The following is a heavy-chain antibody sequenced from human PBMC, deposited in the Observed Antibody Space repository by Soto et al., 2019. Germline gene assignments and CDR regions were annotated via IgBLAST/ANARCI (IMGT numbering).Heavy chain of an antibody. V-gene: IGHV4-31*03. CDR1: GGSISSGGYY. Sequence: QVQLQESGPGLVKPSQTLSLTCTVSGGSISSGGYYWSWIRQHPGKGLEWIGYIYYSGSTYYNPSLKRRVTISADTSKNQFSLKLSSVTAADTAVYYCARDIGIAAAGMYNWFDPWGQGTLFTVSS. J-gene: IGHJ5*02. D-gene: IGHD6-13*01. CDR2: IYYSGST. CDR3: ARDIGIAAAGMYNWFDP.